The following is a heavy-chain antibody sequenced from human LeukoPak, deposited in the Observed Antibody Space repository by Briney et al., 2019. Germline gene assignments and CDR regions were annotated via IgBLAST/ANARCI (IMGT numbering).Heavy chain of an antibody. J-gene: IGHJ4*02. CDR2: IYTSGST. D-gene: IGHD6-19*01. CDR3: AGVSSGRLFDY. V-gene: IGHV4-4*09. Sequence: SETLSLTCTVSGGSTSSHYWSWIRQPPGKGLEWIGYIYTSGSTNYNPSLKSRVTISVDTSKNQFSLKLSSVTAADTAVYYCAGVSSGRLFDYWGQGTLVTVSS. CDR1: GGSTSSHY.